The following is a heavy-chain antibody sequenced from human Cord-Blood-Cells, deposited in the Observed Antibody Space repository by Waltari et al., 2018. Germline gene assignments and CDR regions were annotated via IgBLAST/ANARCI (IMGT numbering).Heavy chain of an antibody. Sequence: QVQLVQSGAEVKKPGSSVKVSCKASGGTFSSYAISWVRQAPGQGLEWMGGNIPIFGTANYAQKFQGRVTITADKSTSTAYMELSSLRSEDTAVYYCASEIPRYPENWGSIWYFDLWGRGTLVTVSS. CDR2: NIPIFGTA. D-gene: IGHD7-27*01. CDR1: GGTFSSYA. J-gene: IGHJ2*01. CDR3: ASEIPRYPENWGSIWYFDL. V-gene: IGHV1-69*06.